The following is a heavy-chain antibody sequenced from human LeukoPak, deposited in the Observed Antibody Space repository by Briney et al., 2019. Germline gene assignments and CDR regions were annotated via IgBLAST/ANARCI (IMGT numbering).Heavy chain of an antibody. D-gene: IGHD3-10*01. V-gene: IGHV4-59*01. CDR1: GASISSYY. Sequence: SETLSLTCTVSGASISSYYWSWIRQSPGKGLEWIGYIYYSGRTNYNPSLKSRVTISVDTSKNQFSLKLSSVTAADTAVYYCARESLTKNMVRGVTYIWGWFDPWGQGTRVTVSS. CDR3: ARESLTKNMVRGVTYIWGWFDP. CDR2: IYYSGRT. J-gene: IGHJ5*02.